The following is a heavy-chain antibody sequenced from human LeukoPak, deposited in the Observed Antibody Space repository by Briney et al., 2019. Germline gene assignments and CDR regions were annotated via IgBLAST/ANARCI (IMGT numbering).Heavy chain of an antibody. CDR2: IRYDGGEE. J-gene: IGHJ3*02. CDR3: ARESGYNPEPVAFDI. CDR1: GFTFSRYG. V-gene: IGHV3-33*01. D-gene: IGHD5-24*01. Sequence: GGSLRLSCSGTGFTFSRYGIHWVRQAPGEGLEWVTVIRYDGGEEYYADSVRGRFTISRDNSKNTVYLQMNNLRAEDTALYYCARESGYNPEPVAFDIWGQETTVTVSS.